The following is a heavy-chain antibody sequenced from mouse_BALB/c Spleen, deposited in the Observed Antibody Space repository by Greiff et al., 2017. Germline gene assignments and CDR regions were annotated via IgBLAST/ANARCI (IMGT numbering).Heavy chain of an antibody. J-gene: IGHJ4*01. V-gene: IGHV3-8*02. CDR3: ARYIGDSSGYDYYAMDD. CDR1: GDSITSGY. Sequence: VQLQQSGPSLVKPSQTLSFTCSVTGDSITSGYWNWIRKFPGNKLEYMGYISYSGSTYYNPSLKSRISITRDTSKNQYYLQLNSVTTEDTATYYCARYIGDSSGYDYYAMDDWGQGTSVTVSS. D-gene: IGHD3-2*01. CDR2: ISYSGST.